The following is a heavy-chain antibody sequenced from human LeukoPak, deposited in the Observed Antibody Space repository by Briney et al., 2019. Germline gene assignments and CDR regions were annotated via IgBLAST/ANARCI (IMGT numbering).Heavy chain of an antibody. CDR1: GYTFSNYY. CDR2: INPSGGST. J-gene: IGHJ3*02. D-gene: IGHD3-22*01. V-gene: IGHV1-46*01. Sequence: GASVKVSCKASGYTFSNYYMHWVRQPPGHGLEWMGIINPSGGSTSYEQKFQGRVTMTRDTSTSTVYMEMSSLTSEDTAVYYCARGTYYYDSSGSGAFDIWGQGTMVTVSS. CDR3: ARGTYYYDSSGSGAFDI.